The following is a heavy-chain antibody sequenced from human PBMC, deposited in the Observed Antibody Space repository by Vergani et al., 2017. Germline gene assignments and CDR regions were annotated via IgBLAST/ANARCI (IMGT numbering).Heavy chain of an antibody. D-gene: IGHD3-22*01. CDR3: TKPDTMIVVGQYPSDAFDI. Sequence: EVQLVESGGGLVKPGGSLRLSCAASGFTFSNAWMSWVRQAPGKGLEWVGRIKSKTDGGTTDYAAPVKGRFTISRDDSKNTLYLQMNSLKTEDTAVYYCTKPDTMIVVGQYPSDAFDIWGQGTMVTVSS. CDR2: IKSKTDGGTT. V-gene: IGHV3-15*01. J-gene: IGHJ3*02. CDR1: GFTFSNAW.